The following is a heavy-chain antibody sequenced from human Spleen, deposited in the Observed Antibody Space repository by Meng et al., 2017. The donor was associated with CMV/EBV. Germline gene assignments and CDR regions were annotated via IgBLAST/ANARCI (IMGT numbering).Heavy chain of an antibody. CDR1: GFTFGDYA. CDR2: IRSKAYGGTT. CDR3: TRAVIAAGYYFDY. V-gene: IGHV3-49*04. D-gene: IGHD6-6*01. J-gene: IGHJ4*02. Sequence: GESLKISCTASGFTFGDYAMSWVRQAPGKGLEWVGFIRSKAYGGTTEYAASVKGRFTISRDDSKSIAYLQMNSLKTEDTAVYYCTRAVIAAGYYFDYWGQGTLVTVSS.